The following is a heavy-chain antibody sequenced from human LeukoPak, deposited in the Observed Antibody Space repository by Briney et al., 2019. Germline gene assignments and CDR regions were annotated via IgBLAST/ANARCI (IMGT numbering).Heavy chain of an antibody. J-gene: IGHJ4*02. CDR3: ARDPRSGWYLVY. CDR1: GFTFSNYW. CDR2: MKEDGRYK. Sequence: GGSLRLSCAASGFTFSNYWMTWVRQSPGKGLEWVATMKEDGRYKYYVDSVKGRFTISRDNAKNSLYLQMNSLRADDTAVYYCARDPRSGWYLVYWGQGILVTVSS. D-gene: IGHD6-19*01. V-gene: IGHV3-7*01.